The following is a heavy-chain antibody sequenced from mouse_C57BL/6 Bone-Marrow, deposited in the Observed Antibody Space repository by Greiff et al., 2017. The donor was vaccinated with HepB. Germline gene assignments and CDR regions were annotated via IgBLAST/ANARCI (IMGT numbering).Heavy chain of an antibody. D-gene: IGHD1-1*01. V-gene: IGHV5-6*01. CDR3: ARRSYYYYYYAMDY. CDR1: GFTFSSYG. CDR2: ISSGGSYT. J-gene: IGHJ4*01. Sequence: EVQLVESGGDLVKPGGSLKLSCAASGFTFSSYGMSWVRQTPDKRLEWVATISSGGSYTYYPDSMKGRFTISRDNAKNTLYLQMSSLKSEDTAMYYCARRSYYYYYYAMDYWGQGTSVTVSS.